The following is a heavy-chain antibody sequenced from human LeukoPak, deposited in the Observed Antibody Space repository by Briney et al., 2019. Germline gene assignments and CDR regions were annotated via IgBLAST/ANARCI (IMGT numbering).Heavy chain of an antibody. V-gene: IGHV1-69*06. CDR1: GGTFSSYA. CDR2: IIPIFGTA. J-gene: IGHJ4*02. CDR3: AVSYDILTGYYPSDY. Sequence: GASVKVSRKASGGTFSSYAISWVRQAPGQGLEWMGGIIPIFGTANYAQKFQGRVTITADKSTSTAYMELSSLRSEDTAVYYCAVSYDILTGYYPSDYWGQGTLVTVSS. D-gene: IGHD3-9*01.